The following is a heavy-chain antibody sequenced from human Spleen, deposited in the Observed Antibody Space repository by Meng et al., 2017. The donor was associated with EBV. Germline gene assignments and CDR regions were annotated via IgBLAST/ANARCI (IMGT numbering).Heavy chain of an antibody. CDR1: GFTFSASY. CDR2: ISNSGTTI. D-gene: IGHD3/OR15-3a*01. J-gene: IGHJ4*02. Sequence: QVHLLDVGDVLGQPGGSLRLSCAASGFTFSASYMSWIRQPPGKGLEWISYISNSGTTIKYDDSVKGRFTISRDNAKNSLYLQMNSLRADDTAVYYCARGTGRWTFDYWGQGNLVTVSS. CDR3: ARGTGRWTFDY. V-gene: IGHV3-11*01.